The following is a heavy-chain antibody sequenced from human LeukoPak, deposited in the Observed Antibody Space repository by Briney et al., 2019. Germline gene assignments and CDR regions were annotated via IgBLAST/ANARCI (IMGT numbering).Heavy chain of an antibody. D-gene: IGHD3-22*01. CDR2: IRYDGSNK. Sequence: PGGSLRPSCAASGFTFSSYGMHWVRQAPGKGLEWVAFIRYDGSNKYYADSVKGRFTISRDNSKNTLYLQMNSLRAEDTAVYYCAKIRDYDSSGGDAFDIWGQGTMVTVSS. J-gene: IGHJ3*02. CDR1: GFTFSSYG. V-gene: IGHV3-30*02. CDR3: AKIRDYDSSGGDAFDI.